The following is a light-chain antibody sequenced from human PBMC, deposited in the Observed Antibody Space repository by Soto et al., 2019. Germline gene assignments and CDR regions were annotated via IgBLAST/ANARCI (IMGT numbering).Light chain of an antibody. J-gene: IGKJ1*01. CDR3: QQYYNLPWT. V-gene: IGKV1-33*01. CDR1: QDISNY. Sequence: DIQMTQSPSSLSASVGDRVTITCQASQDISNYLNWYQQKPGKAPKLLIYDASNLETGVPSRFSGSGSGTDFTFTISSLQPEDSATYYCQQYYNLPWTFGQGTKVEIK. CDR2: DAS.